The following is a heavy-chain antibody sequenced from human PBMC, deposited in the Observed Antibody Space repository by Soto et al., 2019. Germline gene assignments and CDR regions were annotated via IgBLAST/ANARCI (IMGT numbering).Heavy chain of an antibody. CDR1: GFTFSLYG. CDR3: ARGLRGISFYGMDV. Sequence: QVQLVESGGGVVQPGRSLRLSCAASGFTFSLYGMHWVRQAPGKGLEWVAVIWYDGSNKFYAHSVKGRFTISRDNSKNTLYLQMNSLRDEDTAVYYCARGLRGISFYGMDVWGQGTTVIVSS. D-gene: IGHD3-16*01. CDR2: IWYDGSNK. J-gene: IGHJ6*02. V-gene: IGHV3-33*01.